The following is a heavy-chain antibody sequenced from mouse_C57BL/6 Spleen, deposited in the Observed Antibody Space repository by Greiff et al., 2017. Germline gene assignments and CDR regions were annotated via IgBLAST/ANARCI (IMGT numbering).Heavy chain of an antibody. D-gene: IGHD2-4*01. Sequence: EVQLQQSGAELVRPGASVKLSCTASGFNIKDYYMHWVKQRPEQGLEWIGRIDPEDGDTEYAPKFQGKATMTADTSSNTAYLQLSSLTSEDTAVYYCTTGYYDYDGFAYWGQGTLVTVSA. V-gene: IGHV14-1*01. CDR1: GFNIKDYY. J-gene: IGHJ3*01. CDR2: IDPEDGDT. CDR3: TTGYYDYDGFAY.